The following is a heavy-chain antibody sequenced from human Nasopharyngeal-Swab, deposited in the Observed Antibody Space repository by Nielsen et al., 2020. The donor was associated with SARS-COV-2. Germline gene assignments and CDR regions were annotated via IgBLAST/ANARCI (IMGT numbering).Heavy chain of an antibody. D-gene: IGHD7-27*01. CDR1: GFTFSDYY. Sequence: GGSLRLSCAASGFTFSDYYMSWIRQAPGKGLAYISYISGSGGTIYYGDSMKGRFTISRDNAKNSLYPQMNSLRAEDTAVYYCARDRANWDFDYWGQGTLVTVSS. CDR2: ISGSGGTI. J-gene: IGHJ4*02. V-gene: IGHV3-11*04. CDR3: ARDRANWDFDY.